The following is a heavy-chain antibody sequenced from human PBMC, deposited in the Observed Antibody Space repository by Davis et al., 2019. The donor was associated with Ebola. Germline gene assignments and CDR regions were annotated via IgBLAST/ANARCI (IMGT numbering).Heavy chain of an antibody. J-gene: IGHJ6*02. CDR3: ASGSSGWYYYYYGMDV. CDR1: GFTFSSYA. CDR2: ISYDGSNK. V-gene: IGHV3-30-3*01. D-gene: IGHD6-19*01. Sequence: PGGSLRLSCAASGFTFSSYAMHWVRQAPGKGLEWVAVISYDGSNKYYADSVKGRFTISRDSSKNTLYLQMNSLRAEDTAVYYCASGSSGWYYYYYGMDVWGQGTTVTVSS.